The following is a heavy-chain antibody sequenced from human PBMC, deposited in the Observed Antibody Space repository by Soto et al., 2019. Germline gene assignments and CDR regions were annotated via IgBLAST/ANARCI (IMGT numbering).Heavy chain of an antibody. J-gene: IGHJ3*02. V-gene: IGHV4-28*01. CDR3: ARNRRTNSWYAFDI. CDR2: IYYSGST. Sequence: QVQLQESGPGLVKPSDTLSLTCAVSGFSISTSNWWGWIRQPPGKGLEWIGYIYYSGSTYYNPSLKSRVTMSVDTSKNQFSLKLSSVTAVDTAVYYCARNRRTNSWYAFDIWGQGTTVTVSS. D-gene: IGHD6-13*01. CDR1: GFSISTSNW.